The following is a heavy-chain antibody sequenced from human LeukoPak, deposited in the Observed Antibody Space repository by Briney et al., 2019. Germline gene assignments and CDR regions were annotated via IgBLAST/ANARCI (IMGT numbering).Heavy chain of an antibody. CDR1: GYSFTSYY. CDR3: ASASGSRSSYDLDH. D-gene: IGHD6-13*01. Sequence: ASVKVSCKASGYSFTSYYMHWVRQAPGQGLEWMGWINPNSGGTNYAQKFQGRVTMTRDTSISTAYMELSRLRSDDTAVYYCASASGSRSSYDLDHSGHGTPVTVTS. CDR2: INPNSGGT. J-gene: IGHJ4*01. V-gene: IGHV1-2*02.